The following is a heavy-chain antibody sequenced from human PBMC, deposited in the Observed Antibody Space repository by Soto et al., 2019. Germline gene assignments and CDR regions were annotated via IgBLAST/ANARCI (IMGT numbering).Heavy chain of an antibody. J-gene: IGHJ1*01. CDR1: GYTLTGLS. CDR3: ATPPIYTYYYDSSGYRGYFQH. Sequence: QVQLVQSGAEVKKPGASVKVSCKVSGYTLTGLSMHWVRQAPGKGLEWMGGFDPEDGETIYAQKFQGRVTMTEDTSTDTAYMELSSLRSEDTAVYYCATPPIYTYYYDSSGYRGYFQHWGQGTLVTVSS. CDR2: FDPEDGET. D-gene: IGHD3-22*01. V-gene: IGHV1-24*01.